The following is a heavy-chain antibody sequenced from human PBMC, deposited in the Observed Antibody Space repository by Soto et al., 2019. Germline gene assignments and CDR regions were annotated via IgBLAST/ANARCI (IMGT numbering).Heavy chain of an antibody. V-gene: IGHV1-69*13. CDR1: VGTFSSYA. CDR2: TIPIFGTA. J-gene: IGHJ5*02. D-gene: IGHD3-22*01. CDR3: ARERITYYYDSSGPRWFDP. Sequence: SVKVSCKASVGTFSSYAISWVRQAPGQGLEWMGGTIPIFGTANYAQKFQCRVTITADESTSTAYMELSSLRSEDTDVYYCARERITYYYDSSGPRWFDPWGQGTLVTVSS.